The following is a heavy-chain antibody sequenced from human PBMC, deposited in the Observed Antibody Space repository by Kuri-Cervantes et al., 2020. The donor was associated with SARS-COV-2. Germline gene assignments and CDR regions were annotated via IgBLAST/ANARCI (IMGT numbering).Heavy chain of an antibody. Sequence: GGSLRPSCAASGFTVSSNYMSWVRQAPGKGLEWVSVIYSGGSTYYADSVKGRFTIPRDNSKNTLYLQMNSLRAEDTAVYYCAIAAAEFFDYWGQGTLVTVSS. CDR3: AIAAAEFFDY. V-gene: IGHV3-53*01. CDR1: GFTVSSNY. D-gene: IGHD6-13*01. J-gene: IGHJ4*02. CDR2: IYSGGST.